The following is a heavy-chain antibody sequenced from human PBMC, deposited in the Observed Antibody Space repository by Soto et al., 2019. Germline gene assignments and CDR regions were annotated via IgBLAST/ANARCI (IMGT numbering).Heavy chain of an antibody. CDR2: IYYSGST. V-gene: IGHV4-59*01. D-gene: IGHD2-2*01. Sequence: TSETLSLTCTVSGGSISSYYWSWIRQPPGKGLEWIGYIYYSGSTNYNPSLKSRVTISVDTSKNQFSLKLSSVTAADTAVYYCARDDAPGWFEPWGQGTLVTVSS. J-gene: IGHJ5*02. CDR3: ARDDAPGWFEP. CDR1: GGSISSYY.